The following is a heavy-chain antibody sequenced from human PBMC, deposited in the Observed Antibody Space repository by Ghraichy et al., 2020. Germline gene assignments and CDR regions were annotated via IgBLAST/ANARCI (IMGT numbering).Heavy chain of an antibody. J-gene: IGHJ4*02. CDR2: ISGSSDST. V-gene: IGHV3-23*01. D-gene: IGHD1-26*01. CDR1: GFTFSSYA. CDR3: AKLSGNYYFDY. Sequence: LSLTCAASGFTFSSYAMSWVRQAPGKGLEWVSAISGSSDSTYYADSVKGRFTISRDTSKNTLYLQMNSLRAEDTAVYYCAKLSGNYYFDYWGQGTLVTVSS.